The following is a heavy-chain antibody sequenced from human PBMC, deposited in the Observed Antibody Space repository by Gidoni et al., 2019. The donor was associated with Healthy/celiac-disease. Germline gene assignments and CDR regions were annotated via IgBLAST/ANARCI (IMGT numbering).Heavy chain of an antibody. V-gene: IGHV1-69*06. Sequence: QVQLVQSGAEVKKPGSSVKVSCKASGGTFSSYAISWVRQAPGQGLGWMGGIIPIFGTANYAQKFQGRVTITADKSTSTAYMELSSLRSEDTAVYYCAREGTLWDSSGYYGQGGLRHTLDYYYGMDVWGQGTTVTVSS. D-gene: IGHD3-22*01. J-gene: IGHJ6*02. CDR3: AREGTLWDSSGYYGQGGLRHTLDYYYGMDV. CDR1: GGTFSSYA. CDR2: IIPIFGTA.